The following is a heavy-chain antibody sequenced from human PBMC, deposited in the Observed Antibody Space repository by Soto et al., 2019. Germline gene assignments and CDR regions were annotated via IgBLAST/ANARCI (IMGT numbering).Heavy chain of an antibody. J-gene: IGHJ5*02. CDR3: ARARDCTSASCSGVNWFDP. CDR2: IYYSGST. Sequence: QVQLEESGPGLVKPSQTLSLTCTVSGGSIGSGGHYWSWIRQHPGKGPEWIGYIYYSGSTYYNPSXXGRATMSVDPXXNXFXXSLTSLTAADTAVYYCARARDCTSASCSGVNWFDPWGQGTLVTVSS. V-gene: IGHV4-31*03. D-gene: IGHD2-2*01. CDR1: GGSIGSGGHY.